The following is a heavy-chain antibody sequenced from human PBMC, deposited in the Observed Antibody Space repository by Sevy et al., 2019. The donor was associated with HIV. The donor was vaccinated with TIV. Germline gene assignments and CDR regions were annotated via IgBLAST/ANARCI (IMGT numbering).Heavy chain of an antibody. V-gene: IGHV4-59*01. Sequence: SETLSLTCTVSGGSISSYYWSWIRQPPGKGLEWIGYIYYSGSTNYNPSLKSRVTISVATSKNQFSLKLSPVTAADTAVYYSARESASGRYVEWFDAWGQGTLVTVSS. CDR3: ARESASGRYVEWFDA. J-gene: IGHJ5*02. D-gene: IGHD1-26*01. CDR1: GGSISSYY. CDR2: IYYSGST.